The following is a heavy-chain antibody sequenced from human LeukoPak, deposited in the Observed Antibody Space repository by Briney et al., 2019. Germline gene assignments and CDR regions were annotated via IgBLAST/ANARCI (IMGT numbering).Heavy chain of an antibody. J-gene: IGHJ6*03. CDR3: GRVDLRTFHHNYYMDV. CDR1: GFTFSNYW. D-gene: IGHD1-14*01. CDR2: INEDGSEK. V-gene: IGHV3-7*01. Sequence: GGSLRLSCAASGFTFSNYWIGWVRQAPGQGLGRVVNINEDGSEKYYVDSVKGRFTISRDNAKKSLYLQMNSLRAEDTAVYYCGRVDLRTFHHNYYMDVWGKGTTVTVSS.